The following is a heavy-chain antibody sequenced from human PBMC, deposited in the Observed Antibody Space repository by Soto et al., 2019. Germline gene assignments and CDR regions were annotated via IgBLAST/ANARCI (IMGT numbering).Heavy chain of an antibody. CDR1: GFSFDSYA. Sequence: VGSLRLSCAASGFSFDSYALSWVRQAPGKGLEWVSTISGSDGKTFYADSVKGRFSISRDTSQNTLYLQMNSLRADDTAIYYCARWSYLDYWGQGTRVTVSS. V-gene: IGHV3-23*01. D-gene: IGHD3-3*01. CDR2: ISGSDGKT. J-gene: IGHJ4*02. CDR3: ARWSYLDY.